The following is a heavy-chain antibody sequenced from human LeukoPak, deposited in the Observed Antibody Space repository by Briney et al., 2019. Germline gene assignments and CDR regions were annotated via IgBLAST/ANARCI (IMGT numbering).Heavy chain of an antibody. Sequence: PSETLSLTCAVYGGSFSGYYWSWIRQPPGKGLEWIGEINHSGSTNYNPSLKSRVTISVDASKNQFSLKLSSVTAADTAVYYCARGVYSSSGLDYWGQGTLVTVSS. CDR2: INHSGST. J-gene: IGHJ4*02. CDR1: GGSFSGYY. V-gene: IGHV4-34*01. CDR3: ARGVYSSSGLDY. D-gene: IGHD6-13*01.